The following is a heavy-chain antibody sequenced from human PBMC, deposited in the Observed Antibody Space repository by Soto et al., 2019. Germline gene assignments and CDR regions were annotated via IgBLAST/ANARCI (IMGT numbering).Heavy chain of an antibody. CDR2: IYYSGST. J-gene: IGHJ4*02. Sequence: SETLSLTCTVSGGSISSSSYYWGWIRQPPGKGLEWIGSIYYSGSTYYNPSLKSRVTISVDTSKNQFSLKLSSVTAADTAVYYGRSSAQLLWHYFDYWGQGTLVTVSS. CDR3: RSSAQLLWHYFDY. D-gene: IGHD2-2*01. CDR1: GGSISSSSYY. V-gene: IGHV4-39*07.